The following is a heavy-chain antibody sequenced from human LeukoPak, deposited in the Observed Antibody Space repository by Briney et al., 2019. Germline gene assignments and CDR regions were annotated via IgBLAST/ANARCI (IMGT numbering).Heavy chain of an antibody. V-gene: IGHV4-31*03. CDR1: GGSISSSRYY. Sequence: SETLSLTCTVSGGSISSSRYYWGWIRQHPGKGLEWIGYIYYSGSTYYNPSLKSRVTISVDTSKNQFSLKLSSVTAADTAVYYCAREDYSSSRTIDYWGQGTLVTVSS. CDR3: AREDYSSSRTIDY. D-gene: IGHD6-13*01. J-gene: IGHJ4*02. CDR2: IYYSGST.